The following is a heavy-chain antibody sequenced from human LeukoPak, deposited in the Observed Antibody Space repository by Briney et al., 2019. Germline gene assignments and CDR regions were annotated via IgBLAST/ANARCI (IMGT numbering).Heavy chain of an antibody. V-gene: IGHV6-1*01. CDR2: TYYRSKWYN. D-gene: IGHD6-13*01. Sequence: SQTLSLTCAISGDSVSSNSAAWNWIRQSPSRGLEWLGRTYYRSKWYNDYAVSVKSRITINPDTSKNQFSLQLNSVTSEDTAVYYCARGGRYSSSWYNYYYYYMDVWGKGTTVTVSS. CDR1: GDSVSSNSAA. J-gene: IGHJ6*03. CDR3: ARGGRYSSSWYNYYYYYMDV.